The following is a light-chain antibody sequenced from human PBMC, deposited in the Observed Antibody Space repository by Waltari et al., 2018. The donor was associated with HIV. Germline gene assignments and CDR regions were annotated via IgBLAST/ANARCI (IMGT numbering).Light chain of an antibody. Sequence: DIQITQSPSSLSASIGDRVTIACRAGQNINTYLNWYQQKPGKAPRALISTATTLHSGVPSRFSGSGSGTDFTLTITDLQPEDFATYFCQQSYTSPTFGPGTTVDLK. CDR2: TAT. CDR1: QNINTY. V-gene: IGKV1-39*01. CDR3: QQSYTSPT. J-gene: IGKJ3*01.